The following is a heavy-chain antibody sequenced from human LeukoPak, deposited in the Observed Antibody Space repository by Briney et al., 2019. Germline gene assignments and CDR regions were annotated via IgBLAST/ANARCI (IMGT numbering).Heavy chain of an antibody. CDR3: ARKGTTHYYYYMDV. V-gene: IGHV3-7*01. CDR1: GFTFSSYW. J-gene: IGHJ6*03. D-gene: IGHD4-17*01. CDR2: IKQDGSEK. Sequence: PGGSLRLSCAASGFTFSSYWMTWVRQAPGKGLEWVANIKQDGSEKYYVDSVKGRFTISRDNAKNSLYLQMNSLRAEDTAVYYCARKGTTHYYYYMDVWGKGTTVTVSS.